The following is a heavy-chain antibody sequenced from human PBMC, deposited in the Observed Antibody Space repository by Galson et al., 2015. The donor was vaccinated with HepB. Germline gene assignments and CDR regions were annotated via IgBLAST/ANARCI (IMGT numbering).Heavy chain of an antibody. J-gene: IGHJ6*02. CDR3: ARLGSSWRDYYYYAMDV. CDR2: INHSGYA. Sequence: GKGLEWIGEINHSGYASYNPSLKSRVTISVDRSKNQLSLTLSSVTAADTAVYYCARLGSSWRDYYYYAMDVWGQGTTVTVSS. D-gene: IGHD6-13*01. V-gene: IGHV4-34*01.